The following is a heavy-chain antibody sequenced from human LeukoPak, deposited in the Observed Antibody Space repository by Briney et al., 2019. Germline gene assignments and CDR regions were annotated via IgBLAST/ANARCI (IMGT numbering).Heavy chain of an antibody. CDR2: INHSGST. D-gene: IGHD3-3*01. J-gene: IGHJ4*02. CDR1: GGSFSGYY. CDR3: ARGSSDFWSGYYSIDY. V-gene: IGHV4-34*01. Sequence: PSETLSLTCAVYGGSFSGYYWSWIRQPPGKGLEWIGEINHSGSTNYNPSLKSRVTISVDTSKNQFSLKLSSVTAADTAVYYCARGSSDFWSGYYSIDYWGQGTLVTVSS.